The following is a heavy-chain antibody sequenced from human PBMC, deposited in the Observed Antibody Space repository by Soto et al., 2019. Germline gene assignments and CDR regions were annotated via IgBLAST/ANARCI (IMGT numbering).Heavy chain of an antibody. J-gene: IGHJ6*02. CDR1: GGSISSYY. CDR3: ARHAVYYDFWSGYWGMDV. D-gene: IGHD3-3*01. V-gene: IGHV4-59*01. Sequence: SETLSLTCTVSGGSISSYYWSWIRQPPGKGLEWIGYIYYSGSTNYNPSLKSRVTISVDTSKNQFSLKLSSVTAADTAVYYCARHAVYYDFWSGYWGMDVWGQGTTVTVSS. CDR2: IYYSGST.